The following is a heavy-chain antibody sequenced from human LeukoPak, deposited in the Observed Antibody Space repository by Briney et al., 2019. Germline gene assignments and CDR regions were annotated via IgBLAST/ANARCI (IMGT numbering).Heavy chain of an antibody. D-gene: IGHD3-10*01. Sequence: SQTLSLTCTVSGGSISSGVYYWSWIRQHPGKGLGWIGYIYYSGSTYSNPSLKSRLTMSVDISKNQFSLKLSSVTAADTAVYYCARGVKGLRGAFDIWGQGTMVTVSS. CDR2: IYYSGST. V-gene: IGHV4-31*03. CDR3: ARGVKGLRGAFDI. CDR1: GGSISSGVYY. J-gene: IGHJ3*02.